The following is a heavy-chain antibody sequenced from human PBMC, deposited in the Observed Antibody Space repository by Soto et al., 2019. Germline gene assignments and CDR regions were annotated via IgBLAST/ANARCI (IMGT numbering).Heavy chain of an antibody. CDR1: GISISTYA. J-gene: IGHJ6*02. CDR3: AGRQQNYYYYGMDV. V-gene: IGHV3-30*03. Sequence: QVQLVESGGGVVQPGRSVTVSCAASGISISTYAMHWVRQAPGKGLEWVAVISQDGSVKYYADSVKGRFTISRDNPKNTLFLQMNSLGADDTAVYYCAGRQQNYYYYGMDVWGQGTTVTVSS. CDR2: ISQDGSVK. D-gene: IGHD6-13*01.